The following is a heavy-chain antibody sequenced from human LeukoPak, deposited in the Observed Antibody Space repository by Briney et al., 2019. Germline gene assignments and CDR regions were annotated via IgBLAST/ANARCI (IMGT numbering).Heavy chain of an antibody. CDR1: GYTFTGYY. CDR3: ARERGQQLGQDLDY. J-gene: IGHJ4*02. CDR2: INPNSGGT. D-gene: IGHD6-13*01. Sequence: ASVKVSCKASGYTFTGYYMHWVRQAPGQGLEWMGWINPNSGGTNYAQKFQGRVTITRDTSISTAYMELSRLRSDGTAVYYCARERGQQLGQDLDYWGQGTLVTVSS. V-gene: IGHV1-2*02.